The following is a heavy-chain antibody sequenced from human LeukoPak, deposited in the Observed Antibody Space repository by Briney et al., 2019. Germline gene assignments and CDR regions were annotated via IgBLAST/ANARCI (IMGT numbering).Heavy chain of an antibody. J-gene: IGHJ4*02. CDR3: ATGRDPYKTGH. V-gene: IGHV4-59*01. D-gene: IGHD1-1*01. CDR1: GGSFSPAH. Sequence: SETLSLTCTFSGGSFSPAHWSWIRQPPGKGLEWIGVICDNGDTDYNPSLKSRVTISVDTSKSQFSLKLSSLAAADTAVYYCATGRDPYKTGHWGQGTLVTVSS. CDR2: ICDNGDT.